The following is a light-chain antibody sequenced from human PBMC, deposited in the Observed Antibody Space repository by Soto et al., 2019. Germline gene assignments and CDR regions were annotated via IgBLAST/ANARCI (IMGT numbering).Light chain of an antibody. CDR2: AAS. CDR1: QTIRAY. V-gene: IGKV1-39*01. J-gene: IGKJ1*01. CDR3: QQTYNVPQT. Sequence: DLHMTQFPSSLSASVGDRVTITCRASQTIRAYLNWFQQKPGKAPELLIYAASSLQSGVPPRFSGSVSGAEFTLTINSLQPGDTATYYCQQTYNVPQTYGQGTKVEIK.